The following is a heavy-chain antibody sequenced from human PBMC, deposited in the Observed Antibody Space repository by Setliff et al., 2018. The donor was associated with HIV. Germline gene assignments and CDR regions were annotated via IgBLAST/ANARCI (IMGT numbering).Heavy chain of an antibody. CDR1: GYTLTELS. V-gene: IGHV1-24*01. Sequence: ASVKVSCKISGYTLTELSIHWVRQAPGKGLEWMANFDPEDGNTNYAQKFQGRVTMTTDTSTSAAYLELRSLRSDDTAIYYCARVRTYSDFYYPAPIPSYYFDFWGQGTLVTVSS. J-gene: IGHJ4*02. CDR2: FDPEDGNT. CDR3: ARVRTYSDFYYPAPIPSYYFDF. D-gene: IGHD1-26*01.